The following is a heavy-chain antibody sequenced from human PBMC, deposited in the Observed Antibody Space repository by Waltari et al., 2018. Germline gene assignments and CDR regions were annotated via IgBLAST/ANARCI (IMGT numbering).Heavy chain of an antibody. CDR2: IYTSGST. D-gene: IGHD2-15*01. CDR1: GGSISSYY. Sequence: QVQLQESGPGLVKPSETLSLTCTVSGGSISSYYWSWIRPPAGKGLEWIGRIYTSGSTNYNPSLKSRVTMSVDTSKNQFSLKLSSVTAADTAVYYCAREGNVVVERYMDVWGKGTTVTVSS. V-gene: IGHV4-4*07. J-gene: IGHJ6*03. CDR3: AREGNVVVERYMDV.